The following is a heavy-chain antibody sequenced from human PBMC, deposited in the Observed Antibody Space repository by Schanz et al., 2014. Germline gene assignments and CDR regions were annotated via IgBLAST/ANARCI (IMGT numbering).Heavy chain of an antibody. CDR2: ISSISSYT. CDR3: TRDRGALINHNDALDL. Sequence: VQAVESGGCFFPPFLPLSLSFAASFFPFSDSSLSWIRPSPFPGLEWVSYISSISSYTNYADSVKGRFTISRDNAKNSLYLQMNSLRAEDTAVYYCTRDRGALINHNDALDLWGQGTMVSVSS. D-gene: IGHD3-16*01. CDR1: FFPFSDSS. V-gene: IGHV3-11*06. J-gene: IGHJ3*01.